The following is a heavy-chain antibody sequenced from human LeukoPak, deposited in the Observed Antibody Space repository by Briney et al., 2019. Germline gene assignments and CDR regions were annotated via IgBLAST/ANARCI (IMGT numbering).Heavy chain of an antibody. V-gene: IGHV3-30*03. J-gene: IGHJ4*02. Sequence: GGSLRLSCAASGFTFSSYGMHWVRQAPGKGLEWVAVISYDGSNKYYADSVKGRFTISRDNFKNTLYLQMNSLRAEDTAVYYCAWYYYDSSGYSLDYWGQGTLVTVSS. CDR2: ISYDGSNK. CDR3: AWYYYDSSGYSLDY. D-gene: IGHD3-22*01. CDR1: GFTFSSYG.